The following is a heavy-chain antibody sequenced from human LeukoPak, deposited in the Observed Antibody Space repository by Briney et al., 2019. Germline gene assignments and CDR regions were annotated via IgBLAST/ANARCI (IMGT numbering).Heavy chain of an antibody. V-gene: IGHV4-59*08. D-gene: IGHD3-22*01. Sequence: SETLSLTCTVSGGSISSYYWSWIRQPPGKGLEWIGYIYYSGSTNYNPSLKSRVTISVDTCKNQFSLKLSSVTAADTAVYYCARTSSGYYSYFDYWGQGTLVTVSS. CDR2: IYYSGST. CDR3: ARTSSGYYSYFDY. J-gene: IGHJ4*02. CDR1: GGSISSYY.